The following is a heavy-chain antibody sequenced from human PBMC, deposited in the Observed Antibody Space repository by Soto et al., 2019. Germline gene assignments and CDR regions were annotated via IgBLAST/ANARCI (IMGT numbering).Heavy chain of an antibody. CDR3: ARVWGGAFDI. D-gene: IGHD3-10*01. CDR2: IYYSGST. Sequence: QVQLQKSGPGLVKPSETLSLTCTVSGGSISSYYWSWIRQPPGKGLEWIGYIYYSGSTNYNPSLKSRVPISVDTSKNQCSLKLSSVTAADTAVYYCARVWGGAFDIWGQGTMVTVSS. J-gene: IGHJ3*02. CDR1: GGSISSYY. V-gene: IGHV4-59*01.